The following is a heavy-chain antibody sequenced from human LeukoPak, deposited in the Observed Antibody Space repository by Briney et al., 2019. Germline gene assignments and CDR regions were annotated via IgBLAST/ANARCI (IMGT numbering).Heavy chain of an antibody. CDR1: GFTFSSYA. Sequence: GGSPRLSCAASGFTFSSYAMHWVRQAPGKGLEWVAFISYDGSDKYYADSVKGRFTISRDNSKNTLYLQMNSLRAEDTAVYYCARENGYSGSSTFDYWGQGTLVTVSS. V-gene: IGHV3-30*04. J-gene: IGHJ4*02. CDR2: ISYDGSDK. D-gene: IGHD1-26*01. CDR3: ARENGYSGSSTFDY.